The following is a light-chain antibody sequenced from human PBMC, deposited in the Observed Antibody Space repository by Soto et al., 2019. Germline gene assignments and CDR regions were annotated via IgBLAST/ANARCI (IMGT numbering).Light chain of an antibody. CDR1: SSNIGSNT. Sequence: QSVLTQPPSASGTPGQRVTIYCSGSSSNIGSNTVNWYQQLPGTAPKLLMFNDDKRPSGVPDRFSGSRSGTSASLAISGLQSDDVAVYFCLTWDYSLNGWVFGGGTKLTVL. V-gene: IGLV1-44*01. CDR3: LTWDYSLNGWV. J-gene: IGLJ3*02. CDR2: NDD.